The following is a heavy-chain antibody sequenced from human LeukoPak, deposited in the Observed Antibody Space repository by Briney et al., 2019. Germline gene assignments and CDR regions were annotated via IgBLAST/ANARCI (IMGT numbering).Heavy chain of an antibody. CDR2: IYYSGST. Sequence: ASETLSLTCAVYGGSFSGYYWGWIRQPPGKGLEWIGSIYYSGSTYYNPSLKSRVTISVDTSKNQFSLKLSSVTAADTAVYYCARYCSSTSCPTILDAFDIWGQGTMVTVSS. V-gene: IGHV4-39*01. CDR1: GGSFSGYY. CDR3: ARYCSSTSCPTILDAFDI. D-gene: IGHD2-2*01. J-gene: IGHJ3*02.